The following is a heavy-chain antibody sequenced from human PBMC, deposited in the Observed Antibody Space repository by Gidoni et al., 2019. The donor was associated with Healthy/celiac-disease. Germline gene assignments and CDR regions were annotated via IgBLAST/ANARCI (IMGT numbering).Heavy chain of an antibody. J-gene: IGHJ3*02. CDR2: ISSRDSTI. CDR1: GFPFSDYY. CDR3: ARASDYGYSEAFDI. V-gene: IGHV3-11*01. D-gene: IGHD5-18*01. Sequence: QVQLVESGGGLVRPGGSLRLSCSASGFPFSDYYMSWIRRAPGKGLEWVSYISSRDSTIYDADSVKGRFTSSRDNAKNSLYLQMNSLRAEDTAVYYCARASDYGYSEAFDIWGQGTMVTVSS.